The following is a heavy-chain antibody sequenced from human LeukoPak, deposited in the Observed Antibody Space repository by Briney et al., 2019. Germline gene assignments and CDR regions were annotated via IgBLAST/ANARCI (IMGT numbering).Heavy chain of an antibody. Sequence: SETLSLTCTVSGGSISSSSYYWGWTRQPPGKGLEWIGSIYYSGSTYYNPSLKSRVTISVDTSKNQFSLKLSSVTAADTAVYYCARRRREYSGYDYPFDYWGQGTLVTVSS. V-gene: IGHV4-39*01. CDR1: GGSISSSSYY. CDR2: IYYSGST. J-gene: IGHJ4*02. CDR3: ARRRREYSGYDYPFDY. D-gene: IGHD5-12*01.